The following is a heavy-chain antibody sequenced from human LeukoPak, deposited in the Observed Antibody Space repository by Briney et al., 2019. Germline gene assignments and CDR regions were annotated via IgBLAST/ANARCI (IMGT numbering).Heavy chain of an antibody. D-gene: IGHD2-2*01. J-gene: IGHJ4*02. Sequence: SVKVSCKASGGTFSSYAISWVRQAPGQGLEWMGGIIPIFGTANYAQKFQGRVTITADESTSTAYMELSSLRSEDTAVYYCARDAVLGHVVPAAHFDYWGQGTLVTVSS. V-gene: IGHV1-69*13. CDR2: IIPIFGTA. CDR1: GGTFSSYA. CDR3: ARDAVLGHVVPAAHFDY.